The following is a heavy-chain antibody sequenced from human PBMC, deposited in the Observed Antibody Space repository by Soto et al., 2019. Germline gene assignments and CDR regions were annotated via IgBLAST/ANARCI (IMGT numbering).Heavy chain of an antibody. V-gene: IGHV1-69*13. D-gene: IGHD2-2*02. CDR2: IIPIFGTA. CDR1: GGTFSSYA. Sequence: SVKVSCKASGGTFSSYAISWVRQAPGQGLEWMGGIIPIFGTANYAQKFQGRVTITADESTSTAYMELSSLRSEDTAVYYCAREWRYCSSNSCYRVYYFDYWGQGTLVTVSS. CDR3: AREWRYCSSNSCYRVYYFDY. J-gene: IGHJ4*02.